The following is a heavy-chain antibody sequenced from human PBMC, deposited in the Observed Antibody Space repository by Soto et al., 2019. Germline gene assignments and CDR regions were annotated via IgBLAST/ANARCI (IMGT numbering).Heavy chain of an antibody. Sequence: VQLVESGGGLVQPGRSLRLSCAASGFTFDDYAMHWVRQAPGKGLEWVSGISWNSGSIGYADSVKGRFTISRDNAKNSLYLQMNSLRAEDTALYYCAKDFRAGYSSGWVFDYWGQGTLVTVSS. CDR3: AKDFRAGYSSGWVFDY. CDR2: ISWNSGSI. CDR1: GFTFDDYA. V-gene: IGHV3-9*01. D-gene: IGHD6-19*01. J-gene: IGHJ4*02.